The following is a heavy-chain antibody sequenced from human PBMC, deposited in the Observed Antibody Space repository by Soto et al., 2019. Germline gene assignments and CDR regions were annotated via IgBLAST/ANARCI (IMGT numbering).Heavy chain of an antibody. J-gene: IGHJ3*02. D-gene: IGHD5-18*01. CDR3: TTDFVDTAAGAFDI. CDR2: IKSKTDGGTT. Sequence: GGSLRLSCAASGLTFSNAWMSWVRQAPGKGLEWVGRIKSKTDGGTTDYAAPVKGRFTISRDDSKNTLYLQMNSLKTEDTAVYYCTTDFVDTAAGAFDIWGQGTMVTVSS. V-gene: IGHV3-15*01. CDR1: GLTFSNAW.